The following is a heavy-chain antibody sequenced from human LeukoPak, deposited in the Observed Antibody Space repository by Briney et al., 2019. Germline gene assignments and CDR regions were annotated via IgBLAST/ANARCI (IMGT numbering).Heavy chain of an antibody. J-gene: IGHJ4*02. CDR1: GFTLSSSY. CDR3: ARESTVTTPYFDY. CDR2: IYSGGST. D-gene: IGHD4-17*01. Sequence: GGSLRLSCAASGFTLSSSYMSWVRQAPGKGLEWVSVIYSGGSTYYADSVKGRFTISRDNSKNTLYLQMNSLRAEDTAVYYCARESTVTTPYFDYWGQGTLVTVAS. V-gene: IGHV3-53*01.